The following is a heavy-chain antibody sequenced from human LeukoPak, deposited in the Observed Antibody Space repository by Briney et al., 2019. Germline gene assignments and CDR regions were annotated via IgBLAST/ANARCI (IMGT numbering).Heavy chain of an antibody. J-gene: IGHJ4*02. Sequence: PGGSLRLSCAASGFTFRSYGMHWVRQAPGKGLEWVAFIRYDGSNKYYADSVKGRFTISRDNSKNTLYLQMNSLRAEDTAVYYCAKDIFRQQLVREYFDYWGQGTLVTVSS. D-gene: IGHD6-13*01. V-gene: IGHV3-30*02. CDR1: GFTFRSYG. CDR3: AKDIFRQQLVREYFDY. CDR2: IRYDGSNK.